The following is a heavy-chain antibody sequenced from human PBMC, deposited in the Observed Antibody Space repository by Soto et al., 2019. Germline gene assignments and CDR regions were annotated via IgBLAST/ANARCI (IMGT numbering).Heavy chain of an antibody. CDR2: IGSSGGTI. J-gene: IGHJ4*02. CDR3: AKMSTSSWYIDYFDF. CDR1: GISFTTYA. V-gene: IGHV3-23*01. Sequence: PGGSLRLSCVASGISFTTYAMTWVRLAPGKGLEWVYGIGSSGGTIYYADSVKGRFTISRDISKNTVYLQMNSLRAEDTAVYYCAKMSTSSWYIDYFDFWGPGTLVTVSS. D-gene: IGHD6-13*01.